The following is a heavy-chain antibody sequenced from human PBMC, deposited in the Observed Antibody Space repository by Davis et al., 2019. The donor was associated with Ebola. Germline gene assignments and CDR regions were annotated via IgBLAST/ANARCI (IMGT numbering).Heavy chain of an antibody. Sequence: AASVKVSCKASGGTFSSYAINWVRQAPGQGLEWMGGIIPIFGTPHYAQKFQGRVTITADESTSAAYMELRSLRSDDTAVYYCARVISMIVEGWFDPWGQGTLVTVSS. J-gene: IGHJ5*02. V-gene: IGHV1-69*13. CDR1: GGTFSSYA. D-gene: IGHD3-22*01. CDR2: IIPIFGTP. CDR3: ARVISMIVEGWFDP.